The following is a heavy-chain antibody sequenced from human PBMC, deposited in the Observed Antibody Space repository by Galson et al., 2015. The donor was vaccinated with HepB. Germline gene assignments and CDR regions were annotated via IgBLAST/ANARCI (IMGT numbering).Heavy chain of an antibody. Sequence: SVKVSCKASGYTFTGYYMHWVRQAPGQGLEWMGWINPNSGGTNYAQKFQGRVTMTRDTSISTAYMELSRLRSDDTAVYYCARGRGRIVVVPAAPLFGYWGQGTLVTVSS. J-gene: IGHJ4*02. CDR1: GYTFTGYY. CDR3: ARGRGRIVVVPAAPLFGY. CDR2: INPNSGGT. V-gene: IGHV1-2*02. D-gene: IGHD2-2*01.